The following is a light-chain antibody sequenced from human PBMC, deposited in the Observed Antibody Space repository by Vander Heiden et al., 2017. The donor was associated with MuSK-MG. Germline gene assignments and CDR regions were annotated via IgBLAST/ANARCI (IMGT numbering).Light chain of an antibody. V-gene: IGLV2-8*01. J-gene: IGLJ2*01. CDR3: GAYAGKKVVV. CDR1: SSDVGAYIF. Sequence: QPALTQPPSASGSPGQSVTISCTGTSSDVGAYIFVSWYQTPPGKAPALIIYEVTKRPSGVPDRFSGSKSGNTASLTVSGLQPEDEADYYCGAYAGKKVVVFGGGTKLTVL. CDR2: EVT.